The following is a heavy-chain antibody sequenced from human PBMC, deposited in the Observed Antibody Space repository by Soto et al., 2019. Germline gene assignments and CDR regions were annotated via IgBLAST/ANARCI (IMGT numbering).Heavy chain of an antibody. CDR3: TRGLATGDY. D-gene: IGHD6-6*01. CDR1: GYIFTNFY. V-gene: IGHV1-46*03. J-gene: IGHJ4*02. CDR2: INPNGGST. Sequence: QVQLVQPGAEVKKPGASVKFSCKASGYIFTNFYIHWVRQAPGQGLEWIGIINPNGGSTNYAQNSQGRVTMTRGTSTSTVYMDLSSLRSEDTAVYYCTRGLATGDYWGQGTLITVSS.